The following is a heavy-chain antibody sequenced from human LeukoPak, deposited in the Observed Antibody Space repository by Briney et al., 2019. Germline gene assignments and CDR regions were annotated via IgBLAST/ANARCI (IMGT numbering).Heavy chain of an antibody. D-gene: IGHD2-15*01. CDR2: VSVSGDTT. J-gene: IGHJ4*02. CDR3: AKVVSGGNCYQSDY. V-gene: IGHV3-23*01. Sequence: PGGSLRLSCVASGLTFSSYAMNWVRQAPGKGLERVSVVSVSGDTTYFADSVKGRFTISRDNSKNTLYLQMNSLRADDTAIYYCAKVVSGGNCYQSDYWGQGTLVTVSS. CDR1: GLTFSSYA.